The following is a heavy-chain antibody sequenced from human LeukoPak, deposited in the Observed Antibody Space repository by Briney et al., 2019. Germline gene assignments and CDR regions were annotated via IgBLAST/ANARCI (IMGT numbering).Heavy chain of an antibody. CDR1: GFTFSRYG. Sequence: PGGALRLSCAASGFTFSRYGMSWVRQAPGKGLEWVSAISGSGGSTYYADSVKGRFTISSDNSKNTLYLQMNSLRAEDTAVYYCGRVKEASAFDIWGQGTMVTVSS. CDR3: GRVKEASAFDI. D-gene: IGHD5-12*01. J-gene: IGHJ3*02. CDR2: ISGSGGST. V-gene: IGHV3-23*01.